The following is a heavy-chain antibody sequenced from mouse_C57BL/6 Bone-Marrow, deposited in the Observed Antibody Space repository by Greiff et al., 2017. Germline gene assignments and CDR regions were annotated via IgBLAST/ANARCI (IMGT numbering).Heavy chain of an antibody. V-gene: IGHV1-54*01. CDR2: INPGSGGT. CDR1: GYAFTNYL. CDR3: AREGAVVAYYAMDY. J-gene: IGHJ4*01. Sequence: QVQLKQSGAELVRPGTSVKVSCKASGYAFTNYLIEWVKQRPGQGLEWIGVINPGSGGTNYNEKFKGKATLTADKSSSTAYMQLSSLTSEDSAVYFCAREGAVVAYYAMDYWGQGTSVTVSS. D-gene: IGHD1-1*01.